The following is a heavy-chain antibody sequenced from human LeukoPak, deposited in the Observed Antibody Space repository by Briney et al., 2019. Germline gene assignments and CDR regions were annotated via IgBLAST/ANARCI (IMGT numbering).Heavy chain of an antibody. V-gene: IGHV3-23*01. Sequence: PGGSLRLSCAASGFTFSNFAMNWVRQAPGKGLEFLSLIISSGVGTHYVDSVKGRFTISRDNSKNTLYLQMIGLRAEDTAIYYCARGTLPYCSGAACYPFDFWGQGTLVTVSP. CDR1: GFTFSNFA. D-gene: IGHD2-15*01. CDR3: ARGTLPYCSGAACYPFDF. CDR2: IISSGVGT. J-gene: IGHJ4*02.